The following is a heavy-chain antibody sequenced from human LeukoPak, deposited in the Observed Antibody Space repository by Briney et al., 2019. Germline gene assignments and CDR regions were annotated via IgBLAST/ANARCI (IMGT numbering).Heavy chain of an antibody. CDR1: GFTFSSYS. CDR3: ARELGSSWEPKGAFDI. V-gene: IGHV3-48*04. Sequence: GGSLRLSCAASGFTFSSYSMDWVRQAPGKGLEWVSYISSGSSTIYYADSVKGRFTISRDNAKNSLYLQMNSLRAEDTAVYYCARELGSSWEPKGAFDIWGQGTMVTVSS. D-gene: IGHD6-13*01. J-gene: IGHJ3*02. CDR2: ISSGSSTI.